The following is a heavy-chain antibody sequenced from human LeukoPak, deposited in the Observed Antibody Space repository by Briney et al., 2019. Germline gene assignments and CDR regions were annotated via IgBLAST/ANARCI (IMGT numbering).Heavy chain of an antibody. CDR1: GFTFSSYA. J-gene: IGHJ3*02. Sequence: GGSLRLSCAASGFTFSSYAMSWVRQAPGKGLEWVSAISGSGGSTYYADSVKGRFTISRDNSKNTLYLQMNSLRAEDTAVYYCAKDLRPTWFGELPYAFDIWGQGTMVTVSS. CDR2: ISGSGGST. D-gene: IGHD3-10*01. CDR3: AKDLRPTWFGELPYAFDI. V-gene: IGHV3-23*01.